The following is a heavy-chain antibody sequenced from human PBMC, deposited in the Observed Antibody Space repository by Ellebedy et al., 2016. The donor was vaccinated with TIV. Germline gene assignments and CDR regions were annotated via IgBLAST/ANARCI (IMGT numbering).Heavy chain of an antibody. V-gene: IGHV4-39*07. CDR2: IYHSGNT. CDR1: GGSISSGTYY. CDR3: ARCVRYYNVLTGYNEYYFDY. Sequence: SETLSLTCTVSGGSISSGTYYWGWIRQPPGKGLEWIGSIYHSGNTYNNPPLKSRVTISVDTSQNQFSLRLSSVTAADTAVYYCARCVRYYNVLTGYNEYYFDYWGQGALVTVSS. J-gene: IGHJ4*02. D-gene: IGHD3-9*01.